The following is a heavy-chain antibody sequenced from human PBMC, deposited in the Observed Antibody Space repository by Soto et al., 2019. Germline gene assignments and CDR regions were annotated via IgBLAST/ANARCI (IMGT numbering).Heavy chain of an antibody. D-gene: IGHD3-16*01. CDR2: INAGNGNT. V-gene: IGHV1-3*05. J-gene: IGHJ4*02. CDR1: GYTFTSYA. Sequence: QVQLVQSGAEEKKPGASVKVSCKASGYTFTSYAMHWVRQAPGQRLEWMGWINAGNGNTKYSQKFQGRVTITRDTSASTAYMDLSSLRSEDTAVYYCARDPRGGSYYFDYWGQGTLVTVSS. CDR3: ARDPRGGSYYFDY.